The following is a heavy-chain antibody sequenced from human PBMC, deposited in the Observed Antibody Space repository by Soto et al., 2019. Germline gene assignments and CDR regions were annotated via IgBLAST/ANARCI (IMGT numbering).Heavy chain of an antibody. J-gene: IGHJ6*02. CDR3: ASSPFGQSIKSRRPPSWYYYGMDV. CDR2: IYYSGST. D-gene: IGHD6-6*01. Sequence: QVQLQESGPGLVKPSQTLSLTCTVSGGSISSGGYYWSWIRQHPGKGLEWIGYIYYSGSTYYNPSLKSRVTISVDTAKNQFSLTLSSVTAADTAVYYCASSPFGQSIKSRRPPSWYYYGMDVWGQGTTVTVSS. V-gene: IGHV4-31*03. CDR1: GGSISSGGYY.